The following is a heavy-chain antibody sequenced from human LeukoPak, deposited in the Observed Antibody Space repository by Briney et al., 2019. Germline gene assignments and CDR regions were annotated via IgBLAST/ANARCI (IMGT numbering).Heavy chain of an antibody. CDR3: ARQTAMGRSGDY. CDR1: GYSFTSYW. Sequence: HGESLKISCKASGYSFTSYWIGWVRQMPGKGLEWMGIIDPSDSETRYTPSSQGQVTISVDKSLTTADLQWNSLKASDTAMYYCARQTAMGRSGDYWGQGTLVTVSS. CDR2: IDPSDSET. V-gene: IGHV5-51*01. J-gene: IGHJ4*02. D-gene: IGHD5-18*01.